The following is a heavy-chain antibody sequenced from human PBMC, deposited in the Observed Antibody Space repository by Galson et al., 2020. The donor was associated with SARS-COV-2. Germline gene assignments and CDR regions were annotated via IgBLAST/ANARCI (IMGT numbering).Heavy chain of an antibody. CDR1: GYTLTELS. J-gene: IGHJ4*02. D-gene: IGHD2-2*01. CDR3: ATAPALGYCSSTSCRYRLFDY. V-gene: IGHV1-24*01. CDR2: FDPEDGET. Sequence: ASVKVSCKVSGYTLTELSMHWVRQAPGKGLEWMGGFDPEDGETIYAQKFQGRVTMTEDTSTDTAYMELSSLRSEDTAVYYCATAPALGYCSSTSCRYRLFDYWSQGTLVTVSS.